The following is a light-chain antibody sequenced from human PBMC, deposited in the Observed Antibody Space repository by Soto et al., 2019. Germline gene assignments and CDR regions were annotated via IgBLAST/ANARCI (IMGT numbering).Light chain of an antibody. CDR2: DAS. CDR3: SSYTTSRTWV. V-gene: IGLV2-14*03. CDR1: SGDIGAYDY. Sequence: QSALTQPASVSGSPGQSITISCTGTSGDIGAYDYVSWYQHHPDKAPKLMIYDASDRPSGVSNRFSGSKSGNTASLTISGLQAGDEADYYCSSYTTSRTWVFGGGTKLTVL. J-gene: IGLJ3*02.